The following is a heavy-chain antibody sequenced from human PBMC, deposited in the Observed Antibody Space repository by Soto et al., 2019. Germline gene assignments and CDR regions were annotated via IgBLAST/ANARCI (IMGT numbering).Heavy chain of an antibody. CDR2: VYSSGTT. CDR3: ARDIASYAYGEGY. CDR1: GGSINSYW. V-gene: IGHV4-4*07. Sequence: PSETLSLTCPVSGGSINSYWWSWIRPPAGKGLEWIGRVYSSGTTDYNPSLNSRATMSVETSKNQFSLKLSSVTAADTAVYYCARDIASYAYGEGYWGQGIQVTVSS. J-gene: IGHJ4*02. D-gene: IGHD2-21*01.